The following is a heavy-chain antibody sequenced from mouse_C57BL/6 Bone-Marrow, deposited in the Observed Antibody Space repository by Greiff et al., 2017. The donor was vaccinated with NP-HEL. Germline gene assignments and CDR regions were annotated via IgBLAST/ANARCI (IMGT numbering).Heavy chain of an antibody. CDR3: TNWEEEPPFDY. Sequence: EVKLVESGGGLVQPGGSMKLSCVASGFTFSNYWMNWVRQSPEKGLEWVAQIRLKSDNYATHYAESVKGRFTITRDDSKSSVYLQMNNLRAEDTGIYYCTNWEEEPPFDYWGQGTTLTVSS. CDR1: GFTFSNYW. J-gene: IGHJ2*01. CDR2: IRLKSDNYAT. D-gene: IGHD4-1*01. V-gene: IGHV6-3*01.